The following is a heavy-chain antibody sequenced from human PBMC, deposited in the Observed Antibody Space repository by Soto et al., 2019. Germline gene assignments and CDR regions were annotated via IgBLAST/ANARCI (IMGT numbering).Heavy chain of an antibody. CDR2: IIPIFGTA. V-gene: IGHV1-69*13. J-gene: IGHJ4*02. CDR1: GGTFSSYA. Sequence: GASVKVSCKASGGTFSSYAISWVRQAPGQGLEWMGGIIPIFGTANYAQKFQGRVTITADESTSTAYMELSSLRSEDTAVYYCAKLYCSGGSCPFDYWGQGTLVTVSS. CDR3: AKLYCSGGSCPFDY. D-gene: IGHD2-15*01.